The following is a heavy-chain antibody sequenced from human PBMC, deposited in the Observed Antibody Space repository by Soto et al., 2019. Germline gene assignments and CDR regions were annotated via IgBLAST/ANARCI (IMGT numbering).Heavy chain of an antibody. D-gene: IGHD2-2*01. CDR3: VQATYCTSITCYELDY. CDR1: GFTFSSYF. Sequence: GGSLRLSCSSSGFTFSSYFMHWVRQAPGKGLEYVSGISSSGVNTYYADSVKGRFTISRDNSKDTLYLQMSSLRVEDTAVYYCVQATYCTSITCYELDYWGQGT. CDR2: ISSSGVNT. V-gene: IGHV3-64D*06. J-gene: IGHJ4*02.